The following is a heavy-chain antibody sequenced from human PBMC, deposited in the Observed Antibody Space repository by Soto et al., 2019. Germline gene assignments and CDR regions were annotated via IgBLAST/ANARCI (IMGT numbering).Heavy chain of an antibody. J-gene: IGHJ6*02. CDR2: IWYDVSNE. Sequence: QVQLVESGGGVVQPGRSLRLSCAASGFTFSKYGMHLIRQSTGKGPECVAVIWYDVSNEYYADSVKGRFTISRDNSKNTLYLQINSLTAEDTAVYHCVRDQTGVVSGLTGLDARGQGTTVTVSS. CDR1: GFTFSKYG. V-gene: IGHV3-33*01. CDR3: VRDQTGVVSGLTGLDA. D-gene: IGHD6-19*01.